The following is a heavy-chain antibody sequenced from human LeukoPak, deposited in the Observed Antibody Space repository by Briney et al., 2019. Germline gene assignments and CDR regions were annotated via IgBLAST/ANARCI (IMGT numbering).Heavy chain of an antibody. CDR2: ISYDGSNK. Sequence: PGGFLRLSCAASGFTFSSYGMHWVRQAPGKGLEWVAVISYDGSNKYYADSVKGRFTISRDNSKNTLYLQMNSLRAEDTAVYYCAKPPLRYSYGDGVDYWGQGTLVTVSS. CDR1: GFTFSSYG. D-gene: IGHD5-18*01. CDR3: AKPPLRYSYGDGVDY. V-gene: IGHV3-30*18. J-gene: IGHJ4*02.